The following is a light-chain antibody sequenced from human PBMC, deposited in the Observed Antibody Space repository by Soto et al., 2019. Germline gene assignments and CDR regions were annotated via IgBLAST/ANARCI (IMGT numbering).Light chain of an antibody. Sequence: DIVMTQSPDSLAVFLGERATINCKSSQSVLYSSNNKNFLAWYQQKPGQPPKLLMYWASTRESGVPDRFSGSGSGTDFTLTISSLQAEDVAVYYCQQYYSTPLTFGPGTKVDIK. CDR2: WAS. CDR3: QQYYSTPLT. J-gene: IGKJ3*01. V-gene: IGKV4-1*01. CDR1: QSVLYSSNNKNF.